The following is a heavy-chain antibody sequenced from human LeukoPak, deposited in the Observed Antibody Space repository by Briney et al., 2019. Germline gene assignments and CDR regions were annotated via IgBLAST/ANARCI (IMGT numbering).Heavy chain of an antibody. CDR2: IYYSGST. CDR1: GVSISSTYY. J-gene: IGHJ4*02. Sequence: SETLSLTCNVSGVSISSTYYWGWIRQPPGKGLEWIGSIYYSGSTYYRPSLKSRVTMSVDTSKNQFSLRLSSVTAADTAVYYCARGLRWDLTISGTSTFDYWGQGSLVTVSS. CDR3: ARGLRWDLTISGTSTFDY. V-gene: IGHV4-39*01. D-gene: IGHD1-26*01.